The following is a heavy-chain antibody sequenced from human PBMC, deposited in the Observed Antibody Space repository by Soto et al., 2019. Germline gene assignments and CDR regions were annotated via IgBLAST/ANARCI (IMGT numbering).Heavy chain of an antibody. V-gene: IGHV5-51*01. D-gene: IGHD5-18*01. CDR1: GYSCTSYW. CDR2: IYPGDSDT. CDR3: ARGVVRYSYGWVSHINANWFHP. Sequence: GESLKICWRGSGYSCTSYWIGWVRQMPGKGLEWMGIIYPGDSDTRYSPSFQGQVTISAHKSISTACLQWSSPKAWDTAMYYCARGVVRYSYGWVSHINANWFHPWGKAPLVTVSP. J-gene: IGHJ5*02.